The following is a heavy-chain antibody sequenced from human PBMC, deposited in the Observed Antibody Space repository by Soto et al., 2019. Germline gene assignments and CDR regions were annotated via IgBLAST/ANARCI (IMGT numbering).Heavy chain of an antibody. Sequence: PSETLSLTCTVSGGSISSGGYYWSWIRQHPGKGLEWIGYIYYSGSTYYNPSLKSRVTISVDTSKNQFSLKLSSVTAADTAVYYCARAGNYDILTGHYNVVWFDPWGQGTLVTVSS. D-gene: IGHD3-9*01. CDR1: GGSISSGGYY. J-gene: IGHJ5*02. V-gene: IGHV4-31*03. CDR2: IYYSGST. CDR3: ARAGNYDILTGHYNVVWFDP.